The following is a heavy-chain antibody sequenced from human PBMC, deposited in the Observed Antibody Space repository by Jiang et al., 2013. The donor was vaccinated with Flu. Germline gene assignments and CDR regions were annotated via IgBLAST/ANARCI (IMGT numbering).Heavy chain of an antibody. D-gene: IGHD6-13*01. Sequence: KPTQTLTLTCTFSGFSLSTSGVGVGWIRQPPGKALERLALIYWDDDKRYSPSLKSRLTITKDTSKNQVVLTMTNMDPVDTATYYCAHRISPTGTLDYWGQGTLVTVSS. J-gene: IGHJ4*02. CDR2: IYWDDDK. V-gene: IGHV2-5*02. CDR3: AHRISPTGTLDY. CDR1: GFSLSTSGVG.